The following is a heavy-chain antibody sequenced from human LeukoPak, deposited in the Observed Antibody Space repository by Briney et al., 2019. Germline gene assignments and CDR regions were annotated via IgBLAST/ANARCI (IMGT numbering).Heavy chain of an antibody. J-gene: IGHJ4*02. Sequence: SETLSLTCTVSVGSIGRSSYYWGWIRQPPGKGLEWIGNIYYNGNTYYNPSLKSRVTISVDTSKNQFSLKLSSVTAADTAVYYCARVAAKTVDYWGQGTLVTVSS. D-gene: IGHD2-15*01. CDR1: VGSIGRSSYY. V-gene: IGHV4-39*07. CDR3: ARVAAKTVDY. CDR2: IYYNGNT.